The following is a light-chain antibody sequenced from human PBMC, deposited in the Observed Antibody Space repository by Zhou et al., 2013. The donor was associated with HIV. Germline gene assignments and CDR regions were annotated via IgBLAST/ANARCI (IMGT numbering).Light chain of an antibody. Sequence: EIVLTQSPGTLSLSPGERATLSCRASQSVSSSSLAWYQQKPGQAPRLLIYGASNRATGIPDRFSGSGSGTDFTLTISRLESEDFAVYYCQQYDSSPRTFGQGTKVEIK. V-gene: IGKV3-20*01. J-gene: IGKJ1*01. CDR1: QSVSSSS. CDR2: GAS. CDR3: QQYDSSPRT.